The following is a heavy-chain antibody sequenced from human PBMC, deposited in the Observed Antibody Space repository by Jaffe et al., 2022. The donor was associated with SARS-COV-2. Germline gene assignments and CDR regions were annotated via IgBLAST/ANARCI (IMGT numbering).Heavy chain of an antibody. CDR1: GFTFSSYA. CDR3: AKFPATLWFGELSSGFDY. CDR2: INGVDGST. Sequence: EVQLLESGGGLVQPGGSLRLSCAASGFTFSSYAMSWVRQAPGKGLEWVSAINGVDGSTYYADSVKGRFTISRDNSKNTLYLQMNSLRADDTAIYWCAKFPATLWFGELSSGFDYWGQGTVVTVSS. D-gene: IGHD3-10*01. V-gene: IGHV3-23*01. J-gene: IGHJ4*02.